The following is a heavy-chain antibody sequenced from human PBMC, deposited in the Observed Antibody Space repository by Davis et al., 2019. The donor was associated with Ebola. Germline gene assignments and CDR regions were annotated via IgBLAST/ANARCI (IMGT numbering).Heavy chain of an antibody. Sequence: GESLKISCAASGFTFSSYSMNWVRQAPGKGLEWVSSISSSSSYIYYADSVKGRFTISRDNAKNSLYLQMNSLRAEDTAVYYCAKDFFGRDRGIYWGQGTLVTVSS. V-gene: IGHV3-21*01. CDR2: ISSSSSYI. J-gene: IGHJ4*02. CDR3: AKDFFGRDRGIY. D-gene: IGHD3-16*01. CDR1: GFTFSSYS.